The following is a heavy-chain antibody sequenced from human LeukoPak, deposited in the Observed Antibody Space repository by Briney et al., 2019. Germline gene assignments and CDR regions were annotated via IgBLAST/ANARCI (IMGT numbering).Heavy chain of an antibody. CDR3: ARVNFRGKPTYYYDSSGSDY. Sequence: ASVKVSCKASGGTFSSYAISWVRQAPGQGLEWMGGIIPIFGTANYAQKFQGRVTITADKSTSTAYMELSSLRSEDTAVYYCARVNFRGKPTYYYDSSGSDYWGQGTLVTVSS. CDR1: GGTFSSYA. D-gene: IGHD3-22*01. V-gene: IGHV1-69*06. J-gene: IGHJ4*02. CDR2: IIPIFGTA.